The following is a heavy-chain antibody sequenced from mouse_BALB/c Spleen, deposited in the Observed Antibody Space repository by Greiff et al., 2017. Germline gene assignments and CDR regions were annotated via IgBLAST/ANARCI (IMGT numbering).Heavy chain of an antibody. CDR1: GFTFSDYG. D-gene: IGHD2-10*01. J-gene: IGHJ2*01. Sequence: EVKLMESGGGLVQPGGSRKLSCAASGFTFSDYGMAWVRQAPGKGPESVAFISNLAYSIYYADTVTGRFTISRENAKNTLYLEMSSLRSEDTAMYYCARSYYGNYYFDYWGQGTTLTVSS. CDR3: ARSYYGNYYFDY. V-gene: IGHV5-15*02. CDR2: ISNLAYSI.